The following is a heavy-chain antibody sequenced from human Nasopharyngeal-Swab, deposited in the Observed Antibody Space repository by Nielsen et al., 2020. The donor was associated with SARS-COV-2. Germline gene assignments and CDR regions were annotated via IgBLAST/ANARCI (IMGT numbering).Heavy chain of an antibody. D-gene: IGHD1-26*01. Sequence: GESLKISCAASGFTFSIYAMHWVRQAPCKGLEWFAVISYDGSNKYYADSVKRRFTISRDNSKNTLYLQMNSLRAEDTAVYYCARGRSSGSYYLVPYYFDYWGQGTLVTVSS. CDR2: ISYDGSNK. J-gene: IGHJ4*02. CDR3: ARGRSSGSYYLVPYYFDY. CDR1: GFTFSIYA. V-gene: IGHV3-30-3*01.